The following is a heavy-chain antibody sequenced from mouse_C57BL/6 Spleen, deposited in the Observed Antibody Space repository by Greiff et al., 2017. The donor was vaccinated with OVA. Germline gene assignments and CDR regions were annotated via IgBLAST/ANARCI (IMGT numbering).Heavy chain of an antibody. CDR2: IYPRSGNT. Sequence: VKLQQSGAELARPGASVKLSCKASGYTFTSYGISWVKQRTGQGLEWIGEIYPRSGNTYYNEKFKGKATLTEDKSSSTAYMELRSLTSEDSAVYFCARGSNYGYAMDYWGQGTSVTVSS. CDR1: GYTFTSYG. CDR3: ARGSNYGYAMDY. D-gene: IGHD2-5*01. J-gene: IGHJ4*01. V-gene: IGHV1-81*01.